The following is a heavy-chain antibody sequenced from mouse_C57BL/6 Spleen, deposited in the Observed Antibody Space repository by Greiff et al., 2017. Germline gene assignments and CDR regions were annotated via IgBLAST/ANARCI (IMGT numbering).Heavy chain of an antibody. V-gene: IGHV1-54*01. Sequence: QVQLQQPGAELVRPGTSVKVSCKASVYAFTNYLIEWVKQRPGHGLEWIGVLNPGSGGTNYNEKFKGKATLTLAKSSRTAYMQLSSLTSDDYAVYFCEREPSSYDYAMDYWGQGTSVTVSA. J-gene: IGHJ4*01. CDR2: LNPGSGGT. D-gene: IGHD1-1*01. CDR3: EREPSSYDYAMDY. CDR1: VYAFTNYL.